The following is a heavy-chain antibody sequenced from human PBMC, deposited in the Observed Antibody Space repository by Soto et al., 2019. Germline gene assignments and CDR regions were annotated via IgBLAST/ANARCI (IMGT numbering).Heavy chain of an antibody. V-gene: IGHV3-23*01. Sequence: EVQLSESGGGLVHPGGSLRLSCEASGFSFSGYAVTWVRQAPGKGLEWVSAISGGGGSTYYTDSVKGRFTISRDSSKKTVYLQMNSLRAEDTALYYCAKTETFNGYYNAFDYWGQGTRVTVSS. CDR1: GFSFSGYA. CDR2: ISGGGGST. D-gene: IGHD3-9*01. J-gene: IGHJ4*02. CDR3: AKTETFNGYYNAFDY.